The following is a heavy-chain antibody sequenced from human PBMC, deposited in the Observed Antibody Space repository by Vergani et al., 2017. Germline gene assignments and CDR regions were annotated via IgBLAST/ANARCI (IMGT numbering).Heavy chain of an antibody. CDR2: IHPADSDT. CDR3: ARLYGHDSSGSKYFDY. V-gene: IGHV5-51*01. J-gene: IGHJ4*02. Sequence: EVQQVQSGAEVKKPGESLKISCQISGYSFTNYWIGWVRQMPGKGLEWMGIIHPADSDTRYSPSFQGQVTISVDKSISTAYLQRSSLRASDSAMYYCARLYGHDSSGSKYFDYWGQGTLVTVSS. D-gene: IGHD3-22*01. CDR1: GYSFTNYW.